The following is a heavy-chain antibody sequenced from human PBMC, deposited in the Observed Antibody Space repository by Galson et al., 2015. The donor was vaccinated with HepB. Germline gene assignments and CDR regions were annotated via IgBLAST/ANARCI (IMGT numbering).Heavy chain of an antibody. J-gene: IGHJ4*02. V-gene: IGHV3-15*07. CDR1: GFTFTNAW. CDR3: TTDLAGVLLWFGVPDY. D-gene: IGHD3-10*01. CDR2: IKSKTDGGTT. Sequence: SLRLSCAASGFTFTNAWMNWVRQAPGKGPEWVGRIKSKTDGGTTDYAAPVEGRFTISRDDSKNTLYLQMNSLKTEDTAVYYCTTDLAGVLLWFGVPDYWGQGTLVTVSS.